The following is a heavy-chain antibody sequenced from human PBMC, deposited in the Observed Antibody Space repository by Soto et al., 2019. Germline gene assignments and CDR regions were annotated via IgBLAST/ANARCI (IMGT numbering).Heavy chain of an antibody. D-gene: IGHD5-12*01. CDR3: ARDSRTDGYPDAFDI. CDR2: IYSGGST. CDR1: GFTVSSNY. J-gene: IGHJ3*02. V-gene: IGHV3-53*01. Sequence: EVQLVESGGGLIQPGGSLRLSCAASGFTVSSNYMSWVRQAPGKGLEWVSVIYSGGSTYYADSVKGRFTISRDNSKNTLYLQMNSLRAEDTAVYYCARDSRTDGYPDAFDIWGQGTMVTVSS.